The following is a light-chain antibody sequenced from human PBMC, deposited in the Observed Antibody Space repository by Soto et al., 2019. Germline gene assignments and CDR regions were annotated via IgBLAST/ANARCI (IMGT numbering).Light chain of an antibody. CDR2: EVN. J-gene: IGLJ1*01. Sequence: QSALTQPPSASGSPGQSVTISCTGTSSDVGGFNYVSWYQQHPGKAPKVMIYEVNKRPSGVPDRFSGSKSGNTASLTVSGLQAEDEADYYCSSYAGSSNVFGTGTKLTVL. CDR1: SSDVGGFNY. CDR3: SSYAGSSNV. V-gene: IGLV2-8*01.